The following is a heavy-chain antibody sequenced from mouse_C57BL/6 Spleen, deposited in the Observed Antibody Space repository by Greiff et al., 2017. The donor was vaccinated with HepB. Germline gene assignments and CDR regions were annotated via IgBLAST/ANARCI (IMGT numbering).Heavy chain of an antibody. CDR1: GFSLSTSGMG. V-gene: IGHV8-12*01. J-gene: IGHJ2*01. Sequence: ESGPGILQSSQTLSLTCSFSGFSLSTSGMGVSWIRQPSGKGLEWLAHIYWDDDKRYNPSLKSRLTISKDTSRNQVFLKITSVDTADTATYYCARSSLYYYGSSSGYYFDYWGQGTTLTVSS. CDR3: ARSSLYYYGSSSGYYFDY. CDR2: IYWDDDK. D-gene: IGHD1-1*01.